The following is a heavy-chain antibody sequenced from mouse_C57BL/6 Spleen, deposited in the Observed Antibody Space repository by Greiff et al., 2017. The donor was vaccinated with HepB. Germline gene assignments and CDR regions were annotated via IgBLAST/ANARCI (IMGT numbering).Heavy chain of an antibody. CDR1: GYTFTSYW. V-gene: IGHV1-50*01. CDR3: ARQLLYYAMDY. Sequence: QVQLQQSGAELVKPGASVKLSCKASGYTFTSYWMQWVKQRPGQGLEWIGEIDPSDSYTNYNQKFKGKATLTVDTSSSTAYMQLSSLTSEDSAVYYCARQLLYYAMDYWGQGTSVTVSS. CDR2: IDPSDSYT. D-gene: IGHD2-1*01. J-gene: IGHJ4*01.